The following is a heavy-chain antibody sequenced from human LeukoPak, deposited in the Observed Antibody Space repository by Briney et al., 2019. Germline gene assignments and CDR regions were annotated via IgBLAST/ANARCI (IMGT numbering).Heavy chain of an antibody. J-gene: IGHJ4*02. CDR3: ASSRGLAPY. Sequence: PSETLSLTCTASGYSISSGYYWGWIRQPPGKGLEWIGSIYHSGSTYYNPSLKSRVTISVDTSKNQFSLKLSSVTAADTAVYYCASSRGLAPYWGQGTLVTVSS. CDR2: IYHSGST. D-gene: IGHD5-12*01. CDR1: GYSISSGYY. V-gene: IGHV4-38-2*02.